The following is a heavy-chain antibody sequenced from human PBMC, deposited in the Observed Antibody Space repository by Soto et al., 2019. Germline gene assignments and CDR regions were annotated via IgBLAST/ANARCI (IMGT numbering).Heavy chain of an antibody. CDR3: ARRPSLPTSYYYYYGMDV. J-gene: IGHJ6*02. CDR2: INPSGGST. CDR1: GYTFTSYY. Sequence: QVQLVQSGAEVKKPGASVKVSCKASGYTFTSYYMHWVRQAPGQGLEWMGIINPSGGSTSYAQKFQGRVTMTRDTSTRTIYMELRSLRSEDTAVYYCARRPSLPTSYYYYYGMDVWGQGTTVTVSS. V-gene: IGHV1-46*01. D-gene: IGHD2-2*01.